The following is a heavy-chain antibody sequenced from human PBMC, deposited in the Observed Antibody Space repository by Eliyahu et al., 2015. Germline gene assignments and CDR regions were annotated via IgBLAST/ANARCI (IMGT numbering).Heavy chain of an antibody. CDR2: IYYSGIT. J-gene: IGHJ6*02. Sequence: QLQLQESGPGLVKPSETLSLTCTVSGGXIXSSSYYXGWXRQPPGKGLEWIGSIYYSGITYYNPSLKSRVTISVDTSKNQFSLKLSSVTAADTAVYYCARAAALVRGVIIERWNGMDVWGQGTTVTVSS. V-gene: IGHV4-39*07. CDR3: ARAAALVRGVIIERWNGMDV. D-gene: IGHD3-10*01. CDR1: GGXIXSSSYY.